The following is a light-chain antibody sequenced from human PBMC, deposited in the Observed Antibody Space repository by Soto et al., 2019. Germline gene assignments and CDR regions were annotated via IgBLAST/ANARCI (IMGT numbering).Light chain of an antibody. CDR3: SSYTSSTAYV. CDR2: EVT. CDR1: SSDVGGYNY. V-gene: IGLV2-14*01. J-gene: IGLJ1*01. Sequence: QSVLTQPASVSGSPGQSINISCTGTSSDVGGYNYVSWYQLHPGKAPKLILYEVTNRPSGVSDRFSGSKSGNTASLTISGLQAEDEADYYCSSYTSSTAYVFGTGTKVTVL.